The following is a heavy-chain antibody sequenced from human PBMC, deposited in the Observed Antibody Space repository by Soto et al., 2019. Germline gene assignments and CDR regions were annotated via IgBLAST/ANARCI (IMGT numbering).Heavy chain of an antibody. D-gene: IGHD5-12*01. CDR1: GFSFSAFE. V-gene: IGHV3-48*03. CDR3: TKEKSVMNSGYDAFDL. CDR2: IKSGGSFT. Sequence: EAKLEESGGGLIEPGGSLRLSCAASGFSFSAFEMNWVRQAPGKGPEWVEHIKSGGSFTLYAASVKGRFTISRDDADNSLYLQMNRLRAEDTALYYCTKEKSVMNSGYDAFDLWGRGTMVTVSS. J-gene: IGHJ3*01.